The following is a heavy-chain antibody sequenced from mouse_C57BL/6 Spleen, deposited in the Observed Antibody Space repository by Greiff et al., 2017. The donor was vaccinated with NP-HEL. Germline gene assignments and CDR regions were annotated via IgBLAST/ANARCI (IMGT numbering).Heavy chain of an antibody. CDR2: IHPNSGST. CDR1: GYTFTSYW. V-gene: IGHV1-64*01. Sequence: QVQLKESGAELVKPGASVKLSCKASGYTFTSYWMHWAKQRPGQGLEWIGMIHPNSGSTNYNEKFKSKATLTVDKSSSTAYMQLSSLTSEDSAVYYCARDYSNYCDYWGQGTTLTVSS. J-gene: IGHJ2*01. CDR3: ARDYSNYCDY. D-gene: IGHD2-5*01.